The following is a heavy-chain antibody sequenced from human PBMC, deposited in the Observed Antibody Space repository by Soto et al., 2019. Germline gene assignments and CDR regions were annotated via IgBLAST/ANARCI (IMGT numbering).Heavy chain of an antibody. J-gene: IGHJ5*02. Sequence: EVQLVQSGAEVKKPGESLRISCKGSGYSFTSYWISWVRQMPGKGLEWMGRIDPSDSYTNYSPSFQGHVTISADKSISTAYLQWSSLKASDTATYYCAIRRYYYDSSGYYPLNNWFDPWGQGTLVTVSS. CDR1: GYSFTSYW. D-gene: IGHD3-22*01. V-gene: IGHV5-10-1*03. CDR2: IDPSDSYT. CDR3: AIRRYYYDSSGYYPLNNWFDP.